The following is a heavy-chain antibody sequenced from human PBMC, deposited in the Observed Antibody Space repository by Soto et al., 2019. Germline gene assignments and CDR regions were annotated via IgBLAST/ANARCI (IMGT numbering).Heavy chain of an antibody. CDR1: GGTFSSYA. D-gene: IGHD2-2*01. CDR2: IIPIFGTA. CDR3: ARKLGYCSSTSCSRGCDY. V-gene: IGHV1-69*13. J-gene: IGHJ4*02. Sequence: SVKVSCKASGGTFSSYAISWVRQAPGQGLEWMGGIIPIFGTANYAQKFQGRVTITADESTSTAYMELSSLRSEDTAVYYCARKLGYCSSTSCSRGCDYWGQGTLVTVSS.